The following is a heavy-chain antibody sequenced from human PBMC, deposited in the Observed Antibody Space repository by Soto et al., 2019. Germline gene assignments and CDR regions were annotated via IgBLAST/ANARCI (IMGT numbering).Heavy chain of an antibody. CDR3: ALRRCAGDCLGSYSSHYYEGMDV. V-gene: IGHV2-5*02. D-gene: IGHD2-21*02. CDR2: IYWEDAK. J-gene: IGHJ6*02. Sequence: QLTLKESGPTLVKPTQTLTLTCTFSWFALTTGGVGVGWIRQPPGKALEWLALIYWEDAKRYSPSRKSRLTVTKSTSKHKVLVTMTNMDPADTATYDCALRRCAGDCLGSYSSHYYEGMDVWGQGTTVTVSS. CDR1: WFALTTGGVG.